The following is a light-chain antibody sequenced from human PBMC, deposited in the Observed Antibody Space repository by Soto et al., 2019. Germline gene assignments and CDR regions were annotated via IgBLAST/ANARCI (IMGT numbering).Light chain of an antibody. CDR2: DAS. Sequence: EIVLTQSPGTVSLSPGERATLSCRASQSVSSRLAWYQQKPGQAPRLLIYDASNRATGIPARFSGSGSGTDFTLTITSLQPEDFATYYCQQSYGTPITFGQGTRLEI. CDR1: QSVSSR. J-gene: IGKJ5*01. V-gene: IGKV3-11*01. CDR3: QQSYGTPIT.